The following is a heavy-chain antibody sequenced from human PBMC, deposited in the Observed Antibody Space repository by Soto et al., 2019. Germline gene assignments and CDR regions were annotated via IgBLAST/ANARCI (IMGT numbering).Heavy chain of an antibody. CDR1: GFTFSTYA. D-gene: IGHD6-13*01. V-gene: IGHV3-23*01. CDR2: ISGSGGST. Sequence: EVQLLESGGGLVQPGGSLRLSCAASGFTFSTYAVTWVRQAPGKGLEWVSTISGSGGSTYYADSVKGRFPISRDNPQNMLEMQMNSLRAEDTAVYYCAKDQGSSWYEIDYWGQGTLVTVSS. J-gene: IGHJ4*02. CDR3: AKDQGSSWYEIDY.